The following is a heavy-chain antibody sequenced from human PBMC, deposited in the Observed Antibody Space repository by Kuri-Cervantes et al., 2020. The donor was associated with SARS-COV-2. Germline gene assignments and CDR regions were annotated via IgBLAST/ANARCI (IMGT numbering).Heavy chain of an antibody. Sequence: SVKVSCKASGGTFSSYAISWVRQAPGQGLEWMGRIIPILGIANYAQKFQGRVTITADKSTSTAYMELSSLRSEDTAVYYCARDRGQQLGYYYYYYGMDVWGQGTTVTVSS. D-gene: IGHD6-13*01. J-gene: IGHJ6*02. V-gene: IGHV1-69*04. CDR1: GGTFSSYA. CDR2: IIPILGIA. CDR3: ARDRGQQLGYYYYYYGMDV.